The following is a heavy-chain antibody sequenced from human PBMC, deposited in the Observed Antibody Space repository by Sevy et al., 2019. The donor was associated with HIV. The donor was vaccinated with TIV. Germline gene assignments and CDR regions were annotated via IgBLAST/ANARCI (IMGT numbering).Heavy chain of an antibody. CDR1: GYTFITYA. V-gene: IGHV7-4-1*02. CDR2: INTNTGNP. D-gene: IGHD3-10*01. J-gene: IGHJ5*02. Sequence: ASVKVSCKASGYTFITYAMNWVRQAPGQGLEWMGWINTNTGNPTYAQGFTGRFVFSLDTSVSTAYLQISSLKAEDTGVYYCAGDITMVRGVPRWFDPWGQGTLVTVSS. CDR3: AGDITMVRGVPRWFDP.